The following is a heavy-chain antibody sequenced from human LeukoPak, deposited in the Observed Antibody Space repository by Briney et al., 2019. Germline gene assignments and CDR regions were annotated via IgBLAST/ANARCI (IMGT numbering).Heavy chain of an antibody. Sequence: GGSLRLSCAASGFTFSSYWMHWVRQAPGKGLVWVSRINSDGSSTSYADSVKGRFTISRDNAKNTLYLQMNSLRAEDTAVYYCAREGTTGFYFDYGGQGTLFPVSS. J-gene: IGHJ4*02. CDR3: AREGTTGFYFDY. CDR2: INSDGSST. D-gene: IGHD1-7*01. V-gene: IGHV3-74*01. CDR1: GFTFSSYW.